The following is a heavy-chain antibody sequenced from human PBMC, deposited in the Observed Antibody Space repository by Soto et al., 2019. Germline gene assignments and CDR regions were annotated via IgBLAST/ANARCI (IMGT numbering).Heavy chain of an antibody. D-gene: IGHD3-3*01. J-gene: IGHJ6*02. Sequence: ASVKVSCKASGYTFTNYAMHWVRQAPGQRLEWMGWINAGNGNTKYSQKFQGRVTITRDTSASTAYMELSSLRSEDTAVYYCASSLSFGVVIAYYYGMDVWGQGTTVTVSS. V-gene: IGHV1-3*01. CDR3: ASSLSFGVVIAYYYGMDV. CDR1: GYTFTNYA. CDR2: INAGNGNT.